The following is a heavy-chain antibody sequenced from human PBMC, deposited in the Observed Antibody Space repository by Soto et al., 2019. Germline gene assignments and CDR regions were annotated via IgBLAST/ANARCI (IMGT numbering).Heavy chain of an antibody. V-gene: IGHV3-7*01. Sequence: GGSLRLSCAASGFTFSSYWMSWVRQAPGKGLEWVANIKQDGSEKYYVDSVKGRFTISRDNAKNSLYLQMNSLRAEDTAVYYCARVFAGQYPPDAFDIWGQGTMVTVSS. J-gene: IGHJ3*02. CDR1: GFTFSSYW. CDR2: IKQDGSEK. D-gene: IGHD3-3*01. CDR3: ARVFAGQYPPDAFDI.